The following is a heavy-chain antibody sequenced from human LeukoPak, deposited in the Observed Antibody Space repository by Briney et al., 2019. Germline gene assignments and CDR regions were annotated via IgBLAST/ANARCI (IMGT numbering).Heavy chain of an antibody. CDR3: AKGGVVTAGGAFDI. V-gene: IGHV3-23*01. CDR2: ISGGDSP. Sequence: GGSLRLSCAASGFTFSSYAMSWVRQVPGKGLEWVSTISGGDSPYYADSVKGRFTISRDNSKNTLYLQMKSLRAEDTAVYYCAKGGVVTAGGAFDIWGQGTMVTVSS. J-gene: IGHJ3*02. D-gene: IGHD2-21*02. CDR1: GFTFSSYA.